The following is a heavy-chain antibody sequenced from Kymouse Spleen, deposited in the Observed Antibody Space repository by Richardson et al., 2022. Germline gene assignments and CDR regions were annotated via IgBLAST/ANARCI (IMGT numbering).Heavy chain of an antibody. CDR3: ASYYDFWSGYYYYYGMDV. CDR2: ISSSSSYI. CDR1: GFTFSSYS. D-gene: IGHD3-3*01. J-gene: IGHJ6*02. Sequence: EVQLVESGGGLVKPGGSLRLSCAASGFTFSSYSMNWVRQAPGKGLEWVSSISSSSSYIYYADSVKGRFTISRDNAKNSLYLQMNSLRAEDTAVYYCASYYDFWSGYYYYYGMDVWGQGTTVTVSS. V-gene: IGHV3-21*03.